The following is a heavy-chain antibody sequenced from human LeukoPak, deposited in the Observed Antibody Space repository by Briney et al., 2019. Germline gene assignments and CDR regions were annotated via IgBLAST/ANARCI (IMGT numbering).Heavy chain of an antibody. CDR1: GVTFSSYA. V-gene: IGHV3-30-3*01. CDR3: ARSGSPLPVEFDY. D-gene: IGHD1-26*01. Sequence: GGSLRLSCAASGVTFSSYAMHWVRQAPGKGLEWVAVISYDGSNKYYADSVKGRFTISRDNSKNTLYLQMNSLRAEDTAVYYCARSGSPLPVEFDYWGQGTLVTVSS. CDR2: ISYDGSNK. J-gene: IGHJ4*02.